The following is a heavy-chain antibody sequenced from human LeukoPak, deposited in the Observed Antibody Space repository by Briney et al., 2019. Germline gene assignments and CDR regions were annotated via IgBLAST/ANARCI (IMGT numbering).Heavy chain of an antibody. CDR3: TRHKYIAAAATLDY. V-gene: IGHV3-49*03. Sequence: GGSLRLSCAASGFTFSDYYMTWIRQAPGKGLEWVGSIRSKAYGGTKEYAASVKGRFTISRDDSKSSAYLQMNSLKTEDTAVYYCTRHKYIAAAATLDYGGQGTLVTVPS. J-gene: IGHJ4*02. CDR1: GFTFSDYY. CDR2: IRSKAYGGTK. D-gene: IGHD6-13*01.